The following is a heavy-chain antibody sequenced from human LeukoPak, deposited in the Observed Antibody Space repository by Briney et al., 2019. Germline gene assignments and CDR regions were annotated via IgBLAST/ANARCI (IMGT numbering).Heavy chain of an antibody. Sequence: PGGSLRLSCAASGFTVSSNYMTWVRQAPGKGLEWVSAISGSGGSTYYADSVKGRFTISRDNSKNTLYLQMNSLRAEDTAVYYCARSDIVATCDYWGQGTLVTVSS. CDR1: GFTVSSNY. J-gene: IGHJ4*02. CDR3: ARSDIVATCDY. CDR2: ISGSGGST. V-gene: IGHV3-23*01. D-gene: IGHD5-12*01.